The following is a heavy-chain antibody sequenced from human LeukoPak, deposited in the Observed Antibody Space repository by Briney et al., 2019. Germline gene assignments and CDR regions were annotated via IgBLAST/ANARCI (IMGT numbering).Heavy chain of an antibody. Sequence: ASVKVSCKASGYTFTSYDINWARQATGQGLEWMGWMNPNSGNTGYAQKFQGRVTMTRNTSISTAYMELSSLRSEDTAVYYCARWGECSGGSCPTGYYYGMDVWGQGTTVTVSS. J-gene: IGHJ6*02. V-gene: IGHV1-8*01. CDR1: GYTFTSYD. CDR2: MNPNSGNT. CDR3: ARWGECSGGSCPTGYYYGMDV. D-gene: IGHD2-15*01.